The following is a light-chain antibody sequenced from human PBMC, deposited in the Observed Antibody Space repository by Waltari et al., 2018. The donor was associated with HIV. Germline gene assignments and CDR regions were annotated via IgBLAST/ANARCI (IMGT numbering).Light chain of an antibody. J-gene: IGKJ4*01. Sequence: DIQMTQFPSSLSASVGDRVTFTCRASQDIRYFLAWYQQKPAKVPNLLIYAASTLHSGVPSRFSGSRSGTDFTLNISRLQPEDVATYYCQKYDDAPLTFGGGTKVEI. CDR3: QKYDDAPLT. CDR1: QDIRYF. CDR2: AAS. V-gene: IGKV1-27*01.